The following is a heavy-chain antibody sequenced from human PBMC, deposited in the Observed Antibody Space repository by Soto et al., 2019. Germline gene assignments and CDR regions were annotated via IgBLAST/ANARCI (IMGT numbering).Heavy chain of an antibody. J-gene: IGHJ6*03. Sequence: EVQLVESGGGLVKPGGSLRLSCAASGFTFSSYSMNWVRQAPGKGLEWVSSISSSSSYIYYAYSVKGRFTISRDNAKNSLYLQMNSLRAEDTAVYYCARYCSSTSCYAYYYYYYMDVWGKGTTVTVSS. CDR3: ARYCSSTSCYAYYYYYYMDV. CDR1: GFTFSSYS. V-gene: IGHV3-21*01. D-gene: IGHD2-2*01. CDR2: ISSSSSYI.